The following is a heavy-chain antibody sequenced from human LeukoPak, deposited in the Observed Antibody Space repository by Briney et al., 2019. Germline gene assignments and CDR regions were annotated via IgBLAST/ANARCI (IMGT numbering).Heavy chain of an antibody. V-gene: IGHV1-2*02. Sequence: ASVKVSCKASGYTFTGYYMHWVRQAPGQGLEWMGWINPNSGGTNYAQKFQGRVTMTRDTSISTAYMELSRLRSDDTAVYYCARAMGNGPRAYYYYGMDVWGQGTTVTVSS. CDR1: GYTFTGYY. CDR3: ARAMGNGPRAYYYYGMDV. J-gene: IGHJ6*02. CDR2: INPNSGGT. D-gene: IGHD5-18*01.